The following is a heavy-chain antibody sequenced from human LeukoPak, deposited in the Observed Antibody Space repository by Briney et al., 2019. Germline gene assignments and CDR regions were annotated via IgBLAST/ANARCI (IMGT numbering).Heavy chain of an antibody. CDR3: ARAEGVVGADFDY. Sequence: PGGSLRLSCAASGFTFSSYAMHWVRQAPGKGLEWVAVISYDGSNKYYADSVKGRFTISRDNSKNTLYPQMNSLRAEDTAVYYCARAEGVVGADFDYWGQGTLVTVSS. V-gene: IGHV3-30*04. CDR2: ISYDGSNK. J-gene: IGHJ4*02. CDR1: GFTFSSYA. D-gene: IGHD1-26*01.